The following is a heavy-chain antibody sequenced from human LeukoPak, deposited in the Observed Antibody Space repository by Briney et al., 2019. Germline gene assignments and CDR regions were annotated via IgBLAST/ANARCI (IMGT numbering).Heavy chain of an antibody. CDR3: ARDDRLQYRWVDP. Sequence: ASVKVSCKASGYTFTSYGISWVRQAPGQGLEWMGWISAYNGNTYYAQKLQGRVTMSTDTSTSTAYMELRSLRSDDTAVYYCARDDRLQYRWVDPWGQGTLVTVSS. CDR2: ISAYNGNT. D-gene: IGHD4-11*01. J-gene: IGHJ5*02. V-gene: IGHV1-18*01. CDR1: GYTFTSYG.